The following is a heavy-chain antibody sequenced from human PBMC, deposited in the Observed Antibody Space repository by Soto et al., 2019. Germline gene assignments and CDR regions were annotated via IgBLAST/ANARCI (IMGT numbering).Heavy chain of an antibody. CDR2: IYHSVTT. J-gene: IGHJ4*02. CDR1: CGSISSRGYS. Sequence: SETLSLTCAVSCGSISSRGYSWSWIRQPPGKGLECIGYIYHSVTTYYNPSLKSRVTISVDRSKNQFSLKLSSVTAADTAVYYWARGPPLAYWGEGTLVTFSS. V-gene: IGHV4-30-2*01. CDR3: ARGPPLAY.